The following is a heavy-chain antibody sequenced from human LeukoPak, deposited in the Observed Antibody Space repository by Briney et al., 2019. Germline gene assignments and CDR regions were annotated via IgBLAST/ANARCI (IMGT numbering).Heavy chain of an antibody. V-gene: IGHV4-4*02. CDR2: IFHSGRT. Sequence: SGTLSLTCAVSGNSISNLTWWSWVRQPPGKGLEWIGEIFHSGRTNYNPSLKSRVAISVDTSKNQFSLKLSSVTAADTAVYYCARDNRYFDWLGGSGFDYWGQGTLVTVSS. CDR1: GNSISNLTW. J-gene: IGHJ4*02. D-gene: IGHD3-9*01. CDR3: ARDNRYFDWLGGSGFDY.